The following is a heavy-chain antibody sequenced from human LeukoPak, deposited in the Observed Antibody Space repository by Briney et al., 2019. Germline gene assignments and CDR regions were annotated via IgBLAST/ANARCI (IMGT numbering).Heavy chain of an antibody. J-gene: IGHJ5*02. CDR2: IKQDGSEK. D-gene: IGHD3-10*01. CDR1: GFTFSSYW. Sequence: PGGSLRLSCAASGFTFSSYWMSRVRQAPGKGLEWVANIKQDGSEKYYVDSVKGRFTISRDNAKNSLYLQMNSLRAEDTAVYYCARDRPFYGSGSYYNPWGQGTLVTVSS. V-gene: IGHV3-7*03. CDR3: ARDRPFYGSGSYYNP.